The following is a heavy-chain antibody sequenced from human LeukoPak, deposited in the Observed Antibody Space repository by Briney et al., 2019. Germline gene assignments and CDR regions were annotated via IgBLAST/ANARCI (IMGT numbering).Heavy chain of an antibody. CDR2: IHYSGST. CDR3: ARRGAAGGLDY. J-gene: IGHJ4*02. D-gene: IGHD6-13*01. V-gene: IGHV4-39*01. CDR1: GGSISSSSYY. Sequence: SETLSLTCTVSGGSISSSSYYWGWIRQPPGKGLEWIGSIHYSGSTYYNPSLKSRVTMSVDTSKNQFSLKLSSVTAADTAIYYCARRGAAGGLDYWGQGTLVTVSS.